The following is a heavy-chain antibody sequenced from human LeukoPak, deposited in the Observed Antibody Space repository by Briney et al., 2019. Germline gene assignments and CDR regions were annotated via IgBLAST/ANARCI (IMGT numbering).Heavy chain of an antibody. Sequence: PGGSLRLSCAASGFTFDDYAMHWVRQGPGKGLEWVSLISGDGGSTYYADSVKGRFTISRDNSKNSLYLQMNSLRTEDTALYYCAKDNDYYDSSGTFDYWGQGTLVTVSS. CDR1: GFTFDDYA. CDR3: AKDNDYYDSSGTFDY. CDR2: ISGDGGST. V-gene: IGHV3-43*02. J-gene: IGHJ4*02. D-gene: IGHD3-22*01.